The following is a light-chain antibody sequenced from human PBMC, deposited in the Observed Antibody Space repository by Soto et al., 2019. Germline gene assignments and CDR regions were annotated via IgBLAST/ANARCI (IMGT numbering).Light chain of an antibody. CDR1: QSNTGN. J-gene: IGKJ4*01. CDR2: DAS. CDR3: QQYNNWPLT. V-gene: IGKV3-15*01. Sequence: DIVMTQAQDTLSVSPGEGAPLSCRASQSNTGNLTWYQQKPGQASRLLIYDASTRATGIPARFSGSGSGTEFTLTISSLQSEDFAVYYCQQYNNWPLTFGGGTKVEIK.